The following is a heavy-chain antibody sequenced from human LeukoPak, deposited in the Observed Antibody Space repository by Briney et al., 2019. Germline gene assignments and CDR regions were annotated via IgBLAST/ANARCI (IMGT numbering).Heavy chain of an antibody. CDR1: GYTFTSYH. Sequence: ASVKVYCKASGYTFTSYHMHWVRQDPGQGLEWMGWISGYNGNTNYAQKLQGRVTMTTDTSTSTAYMELRSLKSDDTAVYYCASLKNYYDSSGYLVTDAFDIWGQGTMVTVSS. CDR2: ISGYNGNT. V-gene: IGHV1-18*04. D-gene: IGHD3-22*01. CDR3: ASLKNYYDSSGYLVTDAFDI. J-gene: IGHJ3*02.